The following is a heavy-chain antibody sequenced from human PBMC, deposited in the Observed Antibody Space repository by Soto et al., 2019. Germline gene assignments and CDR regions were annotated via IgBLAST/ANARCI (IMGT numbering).Heavy chain of an antibody. J-gene: IGHJ6*02. CDR2: INHSGST. V-gene: IGHV4-34*01. D-gene: IGHD3-10*01. Sequence: SETLSLTCAVYGGSFSCYYWSWIRQPPWKGLEWIWEINHSGSTNYNPSLKSRVTISVDTSKNQFSLKLSSVTAADTAVYYCARFRYYGSGSYYKSPYYYYYGMDVWGQGTTVTVSS. CDR1: GGSFSCYY. CDR3: ARFRYYGSGSYYKSPYYYYYGMDV.